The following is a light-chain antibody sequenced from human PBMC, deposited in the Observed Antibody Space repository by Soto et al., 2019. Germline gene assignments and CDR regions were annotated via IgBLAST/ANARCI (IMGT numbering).Light chain of an antibody. CDR2: KIS. Sequence: DIVMTQTPLSSPVTLGQPASISCKSSQSLVHSDGDTYLNWLHQRPGQPPRLIIYKISNRFSVVPAKYSGSEAGTEFTQKINRVEAEDVGVYYCMQATQFPNTFGQGTKLEIK. CDR1: QSLVHSDGDTY. J-gene: IGKJ2*01. CDR3: MQATQFPNT. V-gene: IGKV2-24*01.